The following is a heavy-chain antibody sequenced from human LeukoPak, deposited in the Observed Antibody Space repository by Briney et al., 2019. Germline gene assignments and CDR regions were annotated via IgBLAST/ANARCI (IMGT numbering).Heavy chain of an antibody. V-gene: IGHV3-23*01. J-gene: IGHJ6*03. D-gene: IGHD1-1*01. CDR1: GFTFSSYA. CDR3: AKMGYPHYYYMDV. CDR2: ISGSGGST. Sequence: GGSLRLSCAASGFTFSSYAMSWVRQAPGKGLEWVSAISGSGGSTYYADSVKGRFTISRDNSKNTLYLQMSSLRAEDTAVYYCAKMGYPHYYYMDVWGKGTTVTVSS.